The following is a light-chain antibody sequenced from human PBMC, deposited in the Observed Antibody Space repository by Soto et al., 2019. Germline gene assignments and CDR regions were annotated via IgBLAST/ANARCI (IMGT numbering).Light chain of an antibody. CDR1: QSVHTY. Sequence: EIVMTPSPATLSLSPGERATLSCRASQSVHTYLAWYQQKPGQAPRLLIYGASARATGFPARFSASGSGTEFTLSISSLQPEDSAVDNGQQYNNGPMRTFGGGTKVEVK. CDR2: GAS. J-gene: IGKJ4*01. V-gene: IGKV3-15*01. CDR3: QQYNNGPMRT.